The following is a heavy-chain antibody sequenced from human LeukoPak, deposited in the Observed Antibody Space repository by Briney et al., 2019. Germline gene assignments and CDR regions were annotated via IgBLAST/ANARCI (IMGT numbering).Heavy chain of an antibody. CDR1: GFTFSSYA. CDR2: ITGSGGNT. V-gene: IGHV3-23*01. J-gene: IGHJ4*02. CDR3: AKDTSARWYSSTPLPGDY. Sequence: GGSLRLSCAASGFTFSSYAMSWVRQAPGKGLEWVSGITGSGGNTYYADSVKGRFTISRDNSKNTLYLQMSSLRAEDTAIYYCAKDTSARWYSSTPLPGDYWGQGTLVTVSS. D-gene: IGHD6-13*01.